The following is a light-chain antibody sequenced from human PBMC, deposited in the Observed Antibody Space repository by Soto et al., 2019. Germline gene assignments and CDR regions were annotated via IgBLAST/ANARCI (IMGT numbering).Light chain of an antibody. J-gene: IGKJ4*01. Sequence: EIVLTQSPATLSLSPGETATLSCRASQSVSSSLAWYQQKPGQTPRLLIYDASNRATGIPARFSGSGSGTDFXLTVSXXEPXDFAXXXXQXXSSWPLTFGGGTKVEIK. CDR2: DAS. V-gene: IGKV3-11*01. CDR3: QXXSSWPLT. CDR1: QSVSSS.